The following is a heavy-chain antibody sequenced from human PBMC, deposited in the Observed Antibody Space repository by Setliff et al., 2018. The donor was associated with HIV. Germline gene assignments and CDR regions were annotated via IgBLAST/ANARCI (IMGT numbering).Heavy chain of an antibody. CDR2: INSAERT. CDR3: AAGLLGVTYAPSFDY. J-gene: IGHJ4*02. V-gene: IGHV3-23*01. CDR1: GFSFSNYA. D-gene: IGHD2-21*02. Sequence: GGSLRLSCAASGFSFSNYAMTWVRQAPGKGLEWVSTINSAERTFYAKSVKGRFTISRDNSKSTLYLQVSSLRSEDTAVYYCAAGLLGVTYAPSFDYWGQGTLVTSPQ.